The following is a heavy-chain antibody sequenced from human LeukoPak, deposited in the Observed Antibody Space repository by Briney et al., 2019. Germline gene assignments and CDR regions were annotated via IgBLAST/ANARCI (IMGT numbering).Heavy chain of an antibody. D-gene: IGHD2-21*02. V-gene: IGHV3-33*01. CDR2: IWYDGSNK. Sequence: GRSLRLSCAASGFTSSSYGMHWVRQAPGKGLEWVAVIWYDGSNKYYVDSVKGRFTISRDNSKNTLYLQMNSLRAEDTAVYYCARDDFYYYYMDVWGKETTVTVSS. J-gene: IGHJ6*03. CDR3: ARDDFYYYYMDV. CDR1: GFTSSSYG.